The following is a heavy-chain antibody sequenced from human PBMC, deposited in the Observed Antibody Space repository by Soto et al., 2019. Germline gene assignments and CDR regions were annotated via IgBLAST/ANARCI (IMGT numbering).Heavy chain of an antibody. CDR3: AGEPGSSCHDY. CDR2: VSAYTGNT. CDR1: GYTFTSYG. Sequence: QVQLVQSGAEVKKPGASVKVSCKASGYTFTSYGISWVRQAPGQGLEWMGWVSAYTGNTNYAQKPQGRVTMTTDTTTSTAYKELRRLRSADTAGYSSAGEPGSSCHDYWGQGTLVTVSS. D-gene: IGHD6-13*01. V-gene: IGHV1-18*01. J-gene: IGHJ4*02.